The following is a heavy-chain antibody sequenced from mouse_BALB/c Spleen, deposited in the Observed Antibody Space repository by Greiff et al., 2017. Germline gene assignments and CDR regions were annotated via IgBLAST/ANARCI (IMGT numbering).Heavy chain of an antibody. V-gene: IGHV1-54*01. Sequence: QVHVKQSGAELVRPGTSVKVSCKASGYAFTNYLIEWVKQRPGQGLEWIGVINPGSGGTNYNEKFKGKATLTADKSSSTAYMQLSSLTSDDSAVYFCARSQNYGSSRPGFAYWGQGTLVTVSA. D-gene: IGHD1-1*01. CDR1: GYAFTNYL. CDR3: ARSQNYGSSRPGFAY. J-gene: IGHJ3*01. CDR2: INPGSGGT.